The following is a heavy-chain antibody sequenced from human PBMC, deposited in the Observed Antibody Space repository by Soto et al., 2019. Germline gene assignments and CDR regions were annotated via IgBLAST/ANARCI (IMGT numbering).Heavy chain of an antibody. CDR1: GGSISSYY. D-gene: IGHD6-19*01. Sequence: SETLSLTCTVPGGSISSYYRSWIRQPPGKRLEWIGYIYYSGSTNYNPSLKSRVTISVDTSKNQFSLKLSSVTAADTAVYYCARIIAVAGTDMEXYWGQGTLVXVSS. CDR2: IYYSGST. CDR3: ARIIAVAGTDMEXY. J-gene: IGHJ4*02. V-gene: IGHV4-59*08.